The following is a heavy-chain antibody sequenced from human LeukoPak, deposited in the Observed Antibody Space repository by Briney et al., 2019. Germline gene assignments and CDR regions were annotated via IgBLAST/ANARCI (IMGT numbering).Heavy chain of an antibody. CDR3: ARLAGPRREY. CDR2: MNPNSGDT. Sequence: ASVKVSCKASGYTFTSDDINWVRQATGQGLEWMGWMNPNSGDTDYAQKFQDRITMTRNTSISTAYMEVSSLRSEDTAVYYCARLAGPRREYWGQGTLVTVSS. J-gene: IGHJ4*02. CDR1: GYTFTSDD. V-gene: IGHV1-8*01. D-gene: IGHD6-19*01.